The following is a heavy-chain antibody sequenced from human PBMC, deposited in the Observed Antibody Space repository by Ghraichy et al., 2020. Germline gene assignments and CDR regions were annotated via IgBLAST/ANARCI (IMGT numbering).Heavy chain of an antibody. D-gene: IGHD1-7*01. J-gene: IGHJ5*02. CDR3: ARGTRNYGP. CDR2: INDSGSP. V-gene: IGHV4-34*01. Sequence: SETLSLTCALYGGSFSGYYWSWIRQPPGKGLEWIGEINDSGSPNYNPPLKSRVTISVDTFKNQFSLRLSSVSAADTAVYYCARGTRNYGPWGQGTLVTVSS. CDR1: GGSFSGYY.